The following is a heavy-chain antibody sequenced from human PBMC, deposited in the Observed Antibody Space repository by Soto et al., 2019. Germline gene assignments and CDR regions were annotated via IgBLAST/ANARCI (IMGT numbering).Heavy chain of an antibody. CDR2: ISYDGSNK. V-gene: IGHV3-30-3*01. CDR3: ARSSIGEGWELSAFDI. J-gene: IGHJ3*02. D-gene: IGHD1-26*01. Sequence: QVQLVESGGGVVQPGRSLRLSCAASGFTFSSYAMHWVRQAPGKGLEWVAVISYDGSNKYYADSVKGRFTISRDNSKNTLYLQMNSLRAEDTAVYYCARSSIGEGWELSAFDIWGQGTMVTVSS. CDR1: GFTFSSYA.